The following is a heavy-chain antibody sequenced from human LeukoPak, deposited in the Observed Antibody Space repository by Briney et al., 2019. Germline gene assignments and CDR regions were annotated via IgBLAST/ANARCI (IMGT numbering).Heavy chain of an antibody. D-gene: IGHD3-10*01. J-gene: IGHJ4*02. CDR3: ARKGMGDLYFDY. CDR2: IYHSGST. CDR1: GYSISSGYY. V-gene: IGHV4-38-2*02. Sequence: PSETLSLTCTVSGYSISSGYYWGWIRQPPGKGLEWIGSIYHSGSTYYNPSLKSRVTISVDTSKNQFSLKLSSVTAADTAVYYCARKGMGDLYFDYWGQGTLVTVSS.